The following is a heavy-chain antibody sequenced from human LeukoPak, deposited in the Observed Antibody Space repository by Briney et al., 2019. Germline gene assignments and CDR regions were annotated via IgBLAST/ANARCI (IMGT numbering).Heavy chain of an antibody. CDR1: GYSFISYW. J-gene: IGHJ4*02. V-gene: IGHV5-51*01. CDR2: IYPGDSDT. Sequence: GESLKISCKGSGYSFISYWIGWVRQMPGKGLEWMGIIYPGDSDTRCSPSFQGQVTISADKSISTAYLQWSSLKAPDTAMYYCARRVDYDILTGYLSYYFDYWGQGTLVTVSS. D-gene: IGHD3-9*01. CDR3: ARRVDYDILTGYLSYYFDY.